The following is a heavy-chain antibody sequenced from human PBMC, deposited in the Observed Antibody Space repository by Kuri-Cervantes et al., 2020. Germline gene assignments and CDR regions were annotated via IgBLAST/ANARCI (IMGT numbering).Heavy chain of an antibody. CDR2: VSYTGST. J-gene: IGHJ2*01. D-gene: IGHD2-15*01. V-gene: IGHV4-59*01. CDR1: GGSISSYY. CDR3: ARAYYCSGANCYGWYFDL. Sequence: SETLSLTCTVSGGSISSYYWSWIRQSPGKGLEWIGYVSYTGSTNYNPALKSRVTISVDTSKNQFSLGLSSVTAADTAVYYCARAYYCSGANCYGWYFDLWGRGTLVTVSS.